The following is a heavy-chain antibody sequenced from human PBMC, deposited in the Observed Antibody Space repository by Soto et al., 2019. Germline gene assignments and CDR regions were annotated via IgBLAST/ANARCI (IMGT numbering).Heavy chain of an antibody. CDR3: ARLGRPDPNDY. J-gene: IGHJ4*02. D-gene: IGHD3-16*01. CDR2: IYGAGNT. CDR1: GLSVSNNY. Sequence: GGSLRLSCAASGLSVSNNYISWVRQAPGKGLEWISVIYGAGNTYYADSMKGRFTISRDNSKNTVYLQMNSLRAEDTAVYYCARLGRPDPNDYWGQGTLVTVSS. V-gene: IGHV3-53*01.